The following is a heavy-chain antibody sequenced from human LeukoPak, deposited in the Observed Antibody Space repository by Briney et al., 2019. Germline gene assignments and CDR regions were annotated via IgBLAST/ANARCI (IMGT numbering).Heavy chain of an antibody. Sequence: SVKVSCKASGGTLRNFGISWVRQAPGQGLEWMGGTIPLFNTANYAHKFQGRINIIADEATNTAYMELTGLRSEDTAVYYCAREDQFVIQRAFDIWGQGTVVTVSS. CDR3: AREDQFVIQRAFDI. D-gene: IGHD3-16*02. CDR1: GGTLRNFG. V-gene: IGHV1-69*13. CDR2: TIPLFNTA. J-gene: IGHJ3*02.